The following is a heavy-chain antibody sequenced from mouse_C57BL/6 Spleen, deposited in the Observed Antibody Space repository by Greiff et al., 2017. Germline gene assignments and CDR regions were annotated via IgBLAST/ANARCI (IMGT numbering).Heavy chain of an antibody. CDR2: ISYDGSN. Sequence: EVQLQQSGPGLVKPSQSLSLTCSVTGYSITSGYYWNWIRPFPGNKLEWMGYISYDGSNNSNPSLKNRFSITRNTSKNQFIRKLKSVTTEDTATYYCAMDYYGRSSFDYWGQGTTLTVSS. V-gene: IGHV3-6*01. CDR1: GYSITSGYY. J-gene: IGHJ2*01. CDR3: AMDYYGRSSFDY. D-gene: IGHD1-1*01.